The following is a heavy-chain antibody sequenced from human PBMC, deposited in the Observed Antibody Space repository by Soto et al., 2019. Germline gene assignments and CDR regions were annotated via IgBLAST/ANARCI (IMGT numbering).Heavy chain of an antibody. J-gene: IGHJ5*02. D-gene: IGHD3-9*01. CDR2: IYYSGST. CDR3: ARAGRGYDILTGYYNVDNWLVT. Sequence: PSETLSLTCTVSGGSISSGGYYWSWIRQHPGKGLEWIGYIYYSGSTYYNPSLKSRVTISVDTSKNQFSLKLSSVTAADTAVYYCARAGRGYDILTGYYNVDNWLVTWGQGTLVTVSS. V-gene: IGHV4-31*03. CDR1: GGSISSGGYY.